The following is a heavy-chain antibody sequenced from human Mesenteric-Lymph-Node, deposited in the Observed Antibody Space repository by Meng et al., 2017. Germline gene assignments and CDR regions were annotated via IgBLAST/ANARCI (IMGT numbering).Heavy chain of an antibody. J-gene: IGHJ4*02. CDR2: ISWNSGSI. CDR3: AKDFGDPMGY. D-gene: IGHD3-10*01. V-gene: IGHV3-9*01. CDR1: GFTFDDYA. Sequence: SLKISCAASGFTFDDYAMHWVRQAPGKGLEWVSGISWNSGSIGYADSVKGRITISRDNAKNSLYLQMNSLRAEDTALYYCAKDFGDPMGYWGQGTLVTVSS.